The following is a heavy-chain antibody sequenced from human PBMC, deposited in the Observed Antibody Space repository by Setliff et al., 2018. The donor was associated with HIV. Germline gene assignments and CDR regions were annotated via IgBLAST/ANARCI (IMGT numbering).Heavy chain of an antibody. CDR1: GYIFTDYF. CDR3: ASDSLSYDKVGH. Sequence: ASVKVSCKASGYIFTDYFIHWVRQAPGQGLEWMGWIDPDSGDTAYAQRFQGTVTMTTDTSIKTAFLELRRLTSDDTAIYYCASDSLSYDKVGHWGQGTLVTVSS. J-gene: IGHJ4*02. CDR2: IDPDSGDT. V-gene: IGHV1-2*02. D-gene: IGHD3-22*01.